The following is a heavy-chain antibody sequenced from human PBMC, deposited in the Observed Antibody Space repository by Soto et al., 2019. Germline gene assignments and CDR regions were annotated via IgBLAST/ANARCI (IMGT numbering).Heavy chain of an antibody. CDR2: ISPYSGYT. CDR1: GYSFMKYG. CDR3: AREASVLIPAAQPSRFDS. D-gene: IGHD2-2*01. Sequence: ASVKVSCKGFGYSFMKYGINWVRQAPGQGLEWVGWISPYSGYTHSAQKFHGRLTLTTDTAASTAYMELRILRSADTALYYCAREASVLIPAAQPSRFDSWGPG. V-gene: IGHV1-18*01. J-gene: IGHJ4*01.